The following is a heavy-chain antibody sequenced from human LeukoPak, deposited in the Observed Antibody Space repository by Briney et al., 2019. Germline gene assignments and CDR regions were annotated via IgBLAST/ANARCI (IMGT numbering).Heavy chain of an antibody. V-gene: IGHV4-59*11. CDR2: IYYSRST. J-gene: IGHJ6*03. CDR3: ARTPEELVLLGYYYMDV. CDR1: GGSISSHY. Sequence: SETLSLTCTVSGGSISSHYWSWIRQPPGKGLEWIGYIYYSRSTNYNPSLKSRVTISVDTSKNQFSLKLSSVTAADTAVYYCARTPEELVLLGYYYMDVWGKGTTVTVSS. D-gene: IGHD6-6*01.